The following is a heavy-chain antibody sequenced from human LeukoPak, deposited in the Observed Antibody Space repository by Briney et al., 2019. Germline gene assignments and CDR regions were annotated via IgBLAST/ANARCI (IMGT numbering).Heavy chain of an antibody. V-gene: IGHV1-18*01. CDR3: GREYYYDSSGHNYYYYGMDV. Sequence: ASVKVSCKASGYTFTSYGISWVRQAPGQGLEWMGWISGYNGNTNYAQRLQGRVTVTTDISASTAYMELRSLRSDDTAVYCCGREYYYDSSGHNYYYYGMDVWGQGTSVTVSS. J-gene: IGHJ6*02. D-gene: IGHD3-22*01. CDR1: GYTFTSYG. CDR2: ISGYNGNT.